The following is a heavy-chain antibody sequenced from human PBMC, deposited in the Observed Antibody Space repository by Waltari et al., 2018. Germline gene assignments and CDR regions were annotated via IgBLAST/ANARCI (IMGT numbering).Heavy chain of an antibody. CDR3: ARWPALSADPYYFDY. J-gene: IGHJ4*02. D-gene: IGHD3-16*01. CDR1: GYTFIDYY. Sequence: QVQLVQSGAEVKKPGASVRVSCKTSGYTFIDYYIHWVRQAPGQGLEWMGQVIPKSGGTSYPQKFKDRVTMTRDTSISTAYMELGRLTFDDTAVYFCARWPALSADPYYFDYWGQGTLVTVSS. CDR2: VIPKSGGT. V-gene: IGHV1-2*06.